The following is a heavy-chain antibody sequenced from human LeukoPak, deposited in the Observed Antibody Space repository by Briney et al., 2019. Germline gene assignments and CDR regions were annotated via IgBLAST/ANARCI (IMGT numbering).Heavy chain of an antibody. Sequence: ASVKVSCKASGYTFTTYNINWVRQAPGQGLEWMGLISGYNGNTNYAQKLQGRVTMTTDTSTSTAYMELRSLKSDDTAVYYCASLKNYYDSSGYLVTDAFDIWGQGTMVTVSS. CDR1: GYTFTTYN. D-gene: IGHD3-22*01. V-gene: IGHV1-18*01. CDR2: ISGYNGNT. CDR3: ASLKNYYDSSGYLVTDAFDI. J-gene: IGHJ3*02.